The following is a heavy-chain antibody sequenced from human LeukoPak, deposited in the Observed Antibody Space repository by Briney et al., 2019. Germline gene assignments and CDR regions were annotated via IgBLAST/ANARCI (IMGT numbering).Heavy chain of an antibody. J-gene: IGHJ3*02. V-gene: IGHV4-59*01. CDR3: ARDRGMATITLDAFDI. Sequence: SETLSLTCTVSGGSISSYYWSWLRQPPGKGLEWIGYIYYSGSTNYNPSLKSRVTISVDTSKNQFSLKLSSVTAADTAVYYCARDRGMATITLDAFDIWGQGTMVTVSS. CDR1: GGSISSYY. D-gene: IGHD5-24*01. CDR2: IYYSGST.